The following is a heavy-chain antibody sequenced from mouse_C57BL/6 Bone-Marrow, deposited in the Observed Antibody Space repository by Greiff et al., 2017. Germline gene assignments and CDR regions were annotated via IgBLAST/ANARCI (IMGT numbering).Heavy chain of an antibody. Sequence: EVKLQESGPELVKPGASVKISCKASGYSFTGYYMNWVKQSPEKSLEWIGEINPSTGGTTYNQKFKAKATLTVDKSSSTAYMQLKSLTSEDSAVYYCAITTVVADYWGQGTTLTVSS. CDR2: INPSTGGT. J-gene: IGHJ2*01. V-gene: IGHV1-42*01. CDR1: GYSFTGYY. CDR3: AITTVVADY. D-gene: IGHD1-1*01.